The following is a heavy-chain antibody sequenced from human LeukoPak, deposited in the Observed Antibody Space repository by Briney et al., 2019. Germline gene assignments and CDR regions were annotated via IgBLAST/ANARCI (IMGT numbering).Heavy chain of an antibody. CDR2: ISSTGSTI. CDR1: GFTFSAYS. CDR3: VGSKAPFFYFDY. Sequence: GALRLSCAASGFTFSAYSLRWVRQAPGKGLEWLSCISSTGSTIYYAGSVKGRFTISRDNAKNSLYLQMNSLRAEDTAVYYCVGSKAPFFYFDYWGQGILVTVSS. V-gene: IGHV3-48*01. J-gene: IGHJ4*02. D-gene: IGHD2/OR15-2a*01.